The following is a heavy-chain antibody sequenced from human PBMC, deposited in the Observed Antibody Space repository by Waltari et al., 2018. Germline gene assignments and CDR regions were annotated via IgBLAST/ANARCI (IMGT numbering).Heavy chain of an antibody. J-gene: IGHJ4*02. CDR1: GFTFRSYW. CDR2: INSDGIST. Sequence: EVQLVESGGGLVQPGGSLRLSCAASGFTFRSYWMPWVRQPPGKGLLWVSRINSDGISTNYADSVKGRFTVSRDNAKNTLYLQMNSLRAEDTAVYYCARGRTGLTQIVEDWGQGTLVTVSS. V-gene: IGHV3-74*01. CDR3: ARGRTGLTQIVED. D-gene: IGHD1-26*01.